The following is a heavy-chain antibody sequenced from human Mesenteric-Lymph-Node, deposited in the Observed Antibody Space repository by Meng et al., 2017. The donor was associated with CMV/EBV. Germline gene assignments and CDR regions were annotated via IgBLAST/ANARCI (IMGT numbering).Heavy chain of an antibody. CDR1: GFRFSDCY. Sequence: GESLKISCAASGFRFSDCYMSWIRQAPGKGLEWLSYISHSGSNTYYSDSVKGRFTISRDNAKNSLYLQMNSLRAEDTAVYYCARPLDIAVIDYWGQGTLVTVSS. D-gene: IGHD6-19*01. CDR3: ARPLDIAVIDY. CDR2: ISHSGSNT. V-gene: IGHV3-11*04. J-gene: IGHJ4*02.